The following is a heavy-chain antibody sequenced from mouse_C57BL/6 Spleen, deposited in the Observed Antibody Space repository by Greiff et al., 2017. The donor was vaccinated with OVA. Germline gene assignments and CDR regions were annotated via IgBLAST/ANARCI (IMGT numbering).Heavy chain of an antibody. V-gene: IGHV1-31*01. CDR2: IYPYNGVS. D-gene: IGHD1-1*01. CDR1: GYSFTGYY. CDR3: ARDYGSSYVRYYAMDY. J-gene: IGHJ4*01. Sequence: EVKLMESGPELVKPGASVKISCKASGYSFTGYYMHWVKQSHGNILDWIGYIYPYNGVSSYNQKFKGKATLTVDKSSSTAYMELRSLTSEDSAVYYCARDYGSSYVRYYAMDYWGQGTSVTVSS.